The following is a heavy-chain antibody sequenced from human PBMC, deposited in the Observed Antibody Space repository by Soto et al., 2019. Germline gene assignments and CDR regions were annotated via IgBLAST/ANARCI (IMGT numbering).Heavy chain of an antibody. CDR3: ARRYGGNLDY. Sequence: SATLSLTCTVSGGSISSYSWCWTRQSPSKGLHWVGLICYSGSTNYNPSLKSRVATSVDTSKNQFSLKLSSVTAADTAVYYCARRYGGNLDYWGQGTLVTVS. J-gene: IGHJ4*02. D-gene: IGHD1-26*01. CDR1: GGSISSYS. CDR2: ICYSGST. V-gene: IGHV4-59*08.